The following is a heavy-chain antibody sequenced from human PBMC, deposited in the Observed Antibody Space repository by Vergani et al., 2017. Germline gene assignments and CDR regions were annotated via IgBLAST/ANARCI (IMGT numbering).Heavy chain of an antibody. Sequence: VQLVESGGGLVKPGGSLRLSCAASGFTFSDYYMSWVRQAPGKGLEWVSAISGSGGSTYYADSVKGRFTISRDNSKNTLYLQMNSLRAEDTAVYYCATTYYYVSSGSPLDYWGQGTLVTVSS. CDR1: GFTFSDYY. CDR3: ATTYYYVSSGSPLDY. D-gene: IGHD3-22*01. CDR2: ISGSGGST. J-gene: IGHJ4*02. V-gene: IGHV3-23*04.